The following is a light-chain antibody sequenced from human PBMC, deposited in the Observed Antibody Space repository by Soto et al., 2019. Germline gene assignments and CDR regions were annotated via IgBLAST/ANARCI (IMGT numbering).Light chain of an antibody. CDR3: QQYGTSLFT. CDR1: QSAYSSY. CDR2: GAS. J-gene: IGKJ4*01. Sequence: ELVLTQSPGTLSLSPGDRATPSCGSSQSAYSSYLSWYQQKPGQAPRLLIYGASNRATGIPDRFSGSGSGTDFTLTISGLEPEDFAVYYCQQYGTSLFTFGGGTKVDIK. V-gene: IGKV3-20*01.